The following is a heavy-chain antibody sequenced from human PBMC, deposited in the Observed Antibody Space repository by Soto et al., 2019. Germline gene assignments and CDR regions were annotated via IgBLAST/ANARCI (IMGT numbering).Heavy chain of an antibody. D-gene: IGHD6-13*01. V-gene: IGHV3-11*05. J-gene: IGHJ4*02. CDR2: ISSSTSHT. CDR3: ARGRGAAAVYFDF. Sequence: QVQLVESGGGLVKPGGSLRLSCAVSGFTFSDYYMTWIRQAPGKGLEWVSYISSSTSHTNYADSVKGRVTISRDNAKNSLLLQMNSLRAEDTAVYYCARGRGAAAVYFDFWGQGTLVTVS. CDR1: GFTFSDYY.